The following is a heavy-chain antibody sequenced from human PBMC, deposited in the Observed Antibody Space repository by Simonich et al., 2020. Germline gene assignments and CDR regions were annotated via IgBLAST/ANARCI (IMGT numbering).Heavy chain of an antibody. Sequence: QVQLQESGPGLVKPSETLSLTCAVSGYSISSGYYWGWIRQPPGKGLEWIGSIYHSAGTYYNPSLKSRVTISLDTSKNQFSLKLSSVTAADTAVYYCARVGYSNYYYYGMDVWGQGTTVTVSS. D-gene: IGHD6-13*01. CDR2: IYHSAGT. CDR3: ARVGYSNYYYYGMDV. J-gene: IGHJ6*02. V-gene: IGHV4-38-2*01. CDR1: GYSISSGYY.